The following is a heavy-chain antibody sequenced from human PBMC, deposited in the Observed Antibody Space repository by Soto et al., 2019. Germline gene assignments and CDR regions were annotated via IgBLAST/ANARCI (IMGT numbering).Heavy chain of an antibody. CDR3: VETTGWPGFDF. V-gene: IGHV3-53*01. CDR2: IYGGGTT. CDR1: GFAVSSKY. D-gene: IGHD7-27*01. Sequence: EVQLVESGGGSIQPGGSLRLSCAASGFAVSSKYMTWVRQAPGKGLEWVSVIYGGGTTYYADSVKGRFTISRDTSKNTLYLQMNSLRTQDTVVYYCVETTGWPGFDFWGQGTLVTVSS. J-gene: IGHJ4*02.